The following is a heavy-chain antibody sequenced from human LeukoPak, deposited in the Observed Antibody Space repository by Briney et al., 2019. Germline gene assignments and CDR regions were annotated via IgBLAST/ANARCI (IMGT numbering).Heavy chain of an antibody. D-gene: IGHD6-13*01. CDR2: IKKDGSEK. Sequence: GGSLRLSCAASGFTFSSYWMNWVRQAPGKALEWVANIKKDGSEKHYVDSVKGRFTISRDNAENSLYLQMSSLRVEDTAVYYCARGNSWLPAYWGRGTLVTVSS. V-gene: IGHV3-7*01. CDR3: ARGNSWLPAY. J-gene: IGHJ4*02. CDR1: GFTFSSYW.